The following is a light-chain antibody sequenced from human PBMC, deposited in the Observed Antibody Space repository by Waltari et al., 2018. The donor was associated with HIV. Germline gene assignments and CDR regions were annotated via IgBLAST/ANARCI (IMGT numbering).Light chain of an antibody. Sequence: ETVLTQSPGTLSLSPGEGATLSCRASQSVTSDYLAWYQQKPGQAPRLLIYGASSRATGIPDRFSGSGSGTDFTLTISRLEPEDFAVYYCQHYDNSLPIYTFGQGTKLEIK. CDR2: GAS. V-gene: IGKV3-20*01. J-gene: IGKJ2*01. CDR3: QHYDNSLPIYT. CDR1: QSVTSDY.